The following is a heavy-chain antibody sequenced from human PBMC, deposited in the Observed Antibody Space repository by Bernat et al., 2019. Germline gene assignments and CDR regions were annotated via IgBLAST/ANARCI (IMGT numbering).Heavy chain of an antibody. CDR2: IYYSGSI. D-gene: IGHD3-10*01. J-gene: IGHJ3*02. V-gene: IGHV4-39*01. Sequence: QLQLQESGPGLVKPSETLSLICTVSGGSISSSSYYWGWIRQPPGKGLEWIGSIYYSGSIYYNPSLKSGFTIYVDKSKNQFSLKVSSVTAAGTAVYYCASSYYYGSGSYLDIWGQGTMVTVSS. CDR3: ASSYYYGSGSYLDI. CDR1: GGSISSSSYY.